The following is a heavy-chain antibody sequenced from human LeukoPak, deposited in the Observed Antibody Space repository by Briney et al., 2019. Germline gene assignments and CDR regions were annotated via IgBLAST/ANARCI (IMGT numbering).Heavy chain of an antibody. CDR2: IMPILGTA. Sequence: TVKLSCKASGGTFSSYAISWVRRPPGQGREGMGGIMPILGTANYAQKFQGRVTITADESTSRAHGDLRTRISGDAGLIYCARVAGYYYYLDVWGKGPTVTASS. V-gene: IGHV1-69*13. CDR1: GGTFSSYA. J-gene: IGHJ6*03. D-gene: IGHD3-10*01. CDR3: ARVAGYYYYLDV.